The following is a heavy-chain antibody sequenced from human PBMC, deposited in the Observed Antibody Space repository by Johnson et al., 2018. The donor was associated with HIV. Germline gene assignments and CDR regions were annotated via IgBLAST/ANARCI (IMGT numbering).Heavy chain of an antibody. Sequence: VQLVESGGGVVRPGGSQRLSCAASGFIFDDSGMSWVRQAPGKGLEWVSSINWNGGSTGYGDSVKGRFTISRDNAKNSLYLQMNTLRVEDTAVYYCARESGGQYDAFDIWGQGTMVTVSS. D-gene: IGHD3-16*01. J-gene: IGHJ3*02. V-gene: IGHV3-20*04. CDR3: ARESGGQYDAFDI. CDR1: GFIFDDSG. CDR2: INWNGGST.